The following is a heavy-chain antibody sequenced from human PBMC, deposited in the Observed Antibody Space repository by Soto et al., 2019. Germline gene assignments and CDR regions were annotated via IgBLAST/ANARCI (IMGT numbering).Heavy chain of an antibody. V-gene: IGHV1-69*19. CDR2: ISPMFGAA. J-gene: IGHJ4*02. CDR1: GGTFNPYA. Sequence: QVQLGQSGAEMKKPGSSVKVSCQSSGGTFNPYAMNWVRQAPGQGPEWMGDISPMFGAANYAPKFQGRVTITADESTGTSYMQLSSSTSEDTAIYFCAREVQMHTPAFVYWGQGTLVTVSS. CDR3: AREVQMHTPAFVY.